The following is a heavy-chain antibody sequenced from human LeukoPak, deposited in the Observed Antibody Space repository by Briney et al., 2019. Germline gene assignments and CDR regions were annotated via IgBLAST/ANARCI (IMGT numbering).Heavy chain of an antibody. V-gene: IGHV3-30*03. CDR3: ARDGVVAGPWHFDY. D-gene: IGHD2-15*01. Sequence: GRSLRLSCAASGFTFSSYGMHWVRQAPGKGLEWVAVISYDGSNKYYADSVKGRFTISRDNSKNTLYLQMNSLRAEDTAVYYCARDGVVAGPWHFDYWGQGTLVTVSS. CDR2: ISYDGSNK. CDR1: GFTFSSYG. J-gene: IGHJ4*02.